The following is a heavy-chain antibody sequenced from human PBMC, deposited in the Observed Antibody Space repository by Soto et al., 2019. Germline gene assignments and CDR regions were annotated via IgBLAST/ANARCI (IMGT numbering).Heavy chain of an antibody. Sequence: VQLVESGGGLVQPGGSLKLSCAASGFTFSGSEMHWVRQASGKGLEWVGRIRSTAKNYATAYAAAVKGRFTISRDDSKNTAYLQMNSLKTEDTAVYYCAEGATSFHYWGQGTLVTVSS. D-gene: IGHD1-26*01. CDR1: GFTFSGSE. CDR3: AEGATSFHY. V-gene: IGHV3-73*02. J-gene: IGHJ4*02. CDR2: IRSTAKNYAT.